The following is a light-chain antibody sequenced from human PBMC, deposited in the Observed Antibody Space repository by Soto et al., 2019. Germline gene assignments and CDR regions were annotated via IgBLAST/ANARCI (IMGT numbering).Light chain of an antibody. J-gene: IGKJ2*01. CDR1: QSIRSY. CDR3: QQSSTTPYT. CDR2: GAS. Sequence: DIQMTQSPSSQSASVGDRVTITCRASQSIRSYLNWYQQKPGKAPKVLIYGASSLQSGVPSRFSGSGSGTDFTLTISSLQPEDFATYYCQQSSTTPYTVGQGTKVEI. V-gene: IGKV1-39*01.